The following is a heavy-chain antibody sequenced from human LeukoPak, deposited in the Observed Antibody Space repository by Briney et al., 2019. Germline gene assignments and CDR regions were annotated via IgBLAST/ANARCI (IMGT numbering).Heavy chain of an antibody. D-gene: IGHD3-22*01. V-gene: IGHV4-34*01. CDR2: INHSGST. CDR3: ASRRYYYDSSGYWFDP. J-gene: IGHJ5*02. Sequence: GSLRLSCAASKFTFNTYWMSWIRQPPGKGLEWIGEINHSGSTNYNPSLKSRVTISVDTSKNQFSLKLSSVTAADTAVYYCASRRYYYDSSGYWFDPWGQGTLVTVSS. CDR1: KFTFNTYW.